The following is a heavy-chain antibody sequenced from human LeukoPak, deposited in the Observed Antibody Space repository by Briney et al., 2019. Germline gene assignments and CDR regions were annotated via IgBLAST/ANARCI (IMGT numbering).Heavy chain of an antibody. CDR2: VSSSGRTI. J-gene: IGHJ3*02. CDR3: ARGPFVLIAAAANDACDI. Sequence: GGSLRLSCAASGFTFRTYDMNWVRQAPGKELEWVSYVSSSGRTIYYTDSVKDRFTVSRDNANNSLYLDMDSLRAEDTAIYYCARGPFVLIAAAANDACDIWGQGTMVTVSS. V-gene: IGHV3-48*03. CDR1: GFTFRTYD. D-gene: IGHD6-13*01.